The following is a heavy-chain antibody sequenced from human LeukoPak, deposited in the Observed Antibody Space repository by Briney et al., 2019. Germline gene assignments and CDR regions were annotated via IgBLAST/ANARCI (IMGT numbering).Heavy chain of an antibody. Sequence: GGSLRLSCAASGFTFSNYVMSWVRQAPGKGLEWVSGISGSDDSTYYADSVKGRFTISGDNSKNTLYLQMNSLRVEDTAAYYCAKVRAPSGWFNSDYWGQGTLVTVSS. V-gene: IGHV3-23*01. CDR3: AKVRAPSGWFNSDY. J-gene: IGHJ4*02. D-gene: IGHD6-19*01. CDR2: ISGSDDST. CDR1: GFTFSNYV.